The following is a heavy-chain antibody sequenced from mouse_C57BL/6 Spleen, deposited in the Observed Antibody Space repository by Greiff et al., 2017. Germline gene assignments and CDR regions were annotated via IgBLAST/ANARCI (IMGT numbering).Heavy chain of an antibody. CDR1: GYTFTSYW. V-gene: IGHV1-53*01. Sequence: QVHVKQSGTELVKPGASVKLSCKASGYTFTSYWMHWVKQRPGQGLEWIGNINPSNGGTNYNEKFKSKATLTVDKSSSTAYMQLSSLTSEDSAVYYCARSYYGNWYFDVWGTGTTVTVSS. CDR3: ARSYYGNWYFDV. CDR2: INPSNGGT. D-gene: IGHD2-10*01. J-gene: IGHJ1*03.